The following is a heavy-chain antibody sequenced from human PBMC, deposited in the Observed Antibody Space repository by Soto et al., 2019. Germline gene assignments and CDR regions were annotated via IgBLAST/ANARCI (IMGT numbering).Heavy chain of an antibody. CDR3: AKVGSSVTTSFGTD. J-gene: IGHJ4*02. Sequence: EVQLLESGGGLVQPGGSLRLSCAASGFTCSAYAMTLVRQAPGKGLEWVSAISDTGGSTYYASSVKGRFTISRDNSKNTLSLQMTSLRAEDTAGYYCAKVGSSVTTSFGTDWGQGTLVTVSS. V-gene: IGHV3-23*01. D-gene: IGHD4-17*01. CDR2: ISDTGGST. CDR1: GFTCSAYA.